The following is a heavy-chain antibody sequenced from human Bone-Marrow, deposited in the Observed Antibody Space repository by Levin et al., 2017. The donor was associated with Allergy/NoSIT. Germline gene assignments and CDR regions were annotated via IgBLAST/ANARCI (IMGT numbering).Heavy chain of an antibody. CDR2: MNPNSGNT. D-gene: IGHD3-3*01. CDR3: ARGRPGPYDFGSGDYTGIFFQRKSAEPIDY. CDR1: GYTFTSYD. V-gene: IGHV1-8*01. J-gene: IGHJ4*02. Sequence: ASVKVSCKASGYTFTSYDINWVRQATGQGLEWMGWMNPNSGNTGYAQKFQGRVTMTRNTSISTAYMELSSLRSEDTAVYYCARGRPGPYDFGSGDYTGIFFQRKSAEPIDYWGQGTLVTVSS.